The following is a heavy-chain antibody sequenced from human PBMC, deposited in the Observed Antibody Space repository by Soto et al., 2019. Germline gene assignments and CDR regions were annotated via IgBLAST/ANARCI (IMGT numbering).Heavy chain of an antibody. CDR1: GYTFTSYG. J-gene: IGHJ4*02. CDR2: ISAYNGNT. V-gene: IGHV1-18*01. CDR3: ADCEGRDPHAY. D-gene: IGHD2-21*02. Sequence: ASVKVSCKASGYTFTSYGISWVRQAPGQGLEWMGWISAYNGNTNYAQKLQGRVTVTTDTSTSTAYMELRSLRSDDTAVYYCADCEGRDPHAYWTQRSLVIGSS.